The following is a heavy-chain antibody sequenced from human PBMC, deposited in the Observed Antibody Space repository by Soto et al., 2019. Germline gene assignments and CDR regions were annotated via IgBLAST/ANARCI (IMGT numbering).Heavy chain of an antibody. Sequence: QVQLVQSGAEVRRPGASVRVSCKASGYIFTQYGIGWVRQAPGQGLEWMGWINGFNGKPNYAQEFRGRVTMTTDTSTSTAYMDLRSLTSDDTAVYYCAAVEWRHTYYYDPKAFYLRDWGQGTLVTVSS. D-gene: IGHD3-22*01. CDR1: GYIFTQYG. CDR2: INGFNGKP. V-gene: IGHV1-18*01. J-gene: IGHJ4*02. CDR3: AAVEWRHTYYYDPKAFYLRD.